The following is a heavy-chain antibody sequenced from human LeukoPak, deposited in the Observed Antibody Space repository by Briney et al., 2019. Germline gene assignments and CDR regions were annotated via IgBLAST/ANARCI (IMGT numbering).Heavy chain of an antibody. D-gene: IGHD5-12*01. J-gene: IGHJ5*02. CDR2: INPSGDNT. CDR1: GYTFTHNF. Sequence: ASVKVSCKASGYTFTHNFMHWVRQAPGQGLEWMGIINPSGDNTWYAQKFQGRVTMTRDMATSTDYMEVNSLRSEDTAVYYCARDNSMGDSAWWFDPWGQGTLVTVSS. V-gene: IGHV1-46*01. CDR3: ARDNSMGDSAWWFDP.